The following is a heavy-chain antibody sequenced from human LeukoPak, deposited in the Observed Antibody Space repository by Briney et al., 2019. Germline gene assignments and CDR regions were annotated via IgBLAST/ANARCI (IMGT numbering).Heavy chain of an antibody. J-gene: IGHJ5*02. Sequence: ASVKVSCKASGYTFTSYGISWVRQAPGQGLEWMGWISAYNGNTNYAQKPQGRVTMTTDTSTSTAYMELRSLRSDDTAVYYCARDRYCTNGVCSRNWFDPWGQGTLVTVSS. CDR2: ISAYNGNT. CDR1: GYTFTSYG. V-gene: IGHV1-18*01. D-gene: IGHD2-8*01. CDR3: ARDRYCTNGVCSRNWFDP.